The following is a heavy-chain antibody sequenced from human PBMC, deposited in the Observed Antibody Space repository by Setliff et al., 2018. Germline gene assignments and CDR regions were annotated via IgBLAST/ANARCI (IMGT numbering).Heavy chain of an antibody. D-gene: IGHD3-10*01. J-gene: IGHJ4*02. CDR3: ARQPSSGAYYNPRPYYFDP. Sequence: SETLSLTCTVSGGSISSSSYYWGWIRQPPGKGLEWIGSIYYSGSTYYNPSLKSRVTISVDTSKNQFSLKLTSVTAADTAVYYCARQPSSGAYYNPRPYYFDPWGQGTLVTVSS. CDR2: IYYSGST. CDR1: GGSISSSSYY. V-gene: IGHV4-39*01.